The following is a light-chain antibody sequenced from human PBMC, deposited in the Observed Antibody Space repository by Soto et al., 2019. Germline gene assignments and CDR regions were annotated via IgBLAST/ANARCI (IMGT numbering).Light chain of an antibody. Sequence: QSVLIQPPSSSGTPGQRVTISCSGSSSNIGTNYVYWYQQLPGTAPKLLIYKNNQRPSGVPDRFSGSKSGTSASLAISGLRSEDEADYYCATWDASLSGAVFGGGTKVTVL. CDR1: SSNIGTNY. CDR3: ATWDASLSGAV. V-gene: IGLV1-47*01. J-gene: IGLJ2*01. CDR2: KNN.